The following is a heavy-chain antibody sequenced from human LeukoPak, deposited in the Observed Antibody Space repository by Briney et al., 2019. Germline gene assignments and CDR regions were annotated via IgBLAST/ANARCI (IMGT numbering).Heavy chain of an antibody. V-gene: IGHV3-48*03. CDR3: ARDVAPIEY. J-gene: IGHJ4*02. CDR1: GFTFKSYE. Sequence: GGSLRLSCAASGFTFKSYEMNWVRQAPGKGLEWVSYVSSSGSTIYYADSVKGRFTISRDNAKNSLYLQMNSLRAEDTAVYYCARDVAPIEYWGQGTLVTVSS. CDR2: VSSSGSTI.